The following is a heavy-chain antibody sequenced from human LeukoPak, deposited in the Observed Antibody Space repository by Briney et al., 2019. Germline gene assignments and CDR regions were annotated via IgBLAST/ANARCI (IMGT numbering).Heavy chain of an antibody. D-gene: IGHD6-13*01. CDR2: ISGSGGTT. J-gene: IGHJ4*02. Sequence: VSAISGSGGTTYYADSVKGRFTISRDNSKNTLYLQMNSLRAEDTAVYYCAKGTANSSWPYWGQGTLVTVSS. CDR3: AKGTANSSWPY. V-gene: IGHV3-23*01.